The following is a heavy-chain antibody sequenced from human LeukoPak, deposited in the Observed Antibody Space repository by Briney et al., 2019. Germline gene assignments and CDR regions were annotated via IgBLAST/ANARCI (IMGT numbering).Heavy chain of an antibody. V-gene: IGHV1-2*02. CDR2: INPNSGGT. CDR1: GYTFTGYY. J-gene: IGHJ4*02. Sequence: GASVKVSCKASGYTFTGYYMHWVRQAPGQGLEWMGWINPNSGGTNYAQKFQGRVTMTRDTSISTAYMELSRLRSDDTAVYYRARDGSVVVPAANKYCTNGVCYTDYYFDYWGQGTLVTVSS. D-gene: IGHD2-8*01. CDR3: ARDGSVVVPAANKYCTNGVCYTDYYFDY.